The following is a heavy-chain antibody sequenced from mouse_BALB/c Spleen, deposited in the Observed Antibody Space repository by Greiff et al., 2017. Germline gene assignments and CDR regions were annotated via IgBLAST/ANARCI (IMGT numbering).Heavy chain of an antibody. D-gene: IGHD2-1*01. Sequence: EVMLVESGGGLVQPGGSMKLSCVASGFTFSNYWMNWVRQSPEKGLEWVAEIRLKSNNYATHYAESVKGRFTISRDDSKSSVYLQMNNLRAEDTGIYYCTRNGNYAFAYWGQGTLVTVSA. CDR1: GFTFSNYW. V-gene: IGHV6-6*02. CDR2: IRLKSNNYAT. CDR3: TRNGNYAFAY. J-gene: IGHJ3*01.